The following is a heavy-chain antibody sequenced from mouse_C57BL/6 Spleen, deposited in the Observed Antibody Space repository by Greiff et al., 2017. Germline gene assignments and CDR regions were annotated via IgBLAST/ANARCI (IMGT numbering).Heavy chain of an antibody. J-gene: IGHJ4*01. CDR2: IDPSDSYT. V-gene: IGHV1-50*01. CDR1: GYTFTSYW. Sequence: VQLQQPGAELVKPGASVKLSCKASGYTFTSYWMQWVKQRPGQGLEWIGEIDPSDSYTNYNQKFKGKATLTVDTSSSTAYMQLSSLTSEDSAVYYCARDYGSSYRYAMDDWGQGTSVTVSS. CDR3: ARDYGSSYRYAMDD. D-gene: IGHD1-1*01.